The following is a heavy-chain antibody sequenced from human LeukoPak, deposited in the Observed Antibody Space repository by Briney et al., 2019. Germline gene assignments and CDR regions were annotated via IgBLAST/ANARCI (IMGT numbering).Heavy chain of an antibody. CDR1: GGSISSSSYY. CDR3: ARETDTAMVSAPFDY. D-gene: IGHD5-18*01. V-gene: IGHV4-39*07. Sequence: PSETLSLTCTVSGGSISSSSYYWGWIRQPPGNGLEWIGSIYYSGSTYYNPSLKSRVTISVDTSKNQFSLKLSSVTAADTAVYYCARETDTAMVSAPFDYWGQGTLVTVSS. J-gene: IGHJ4*02. CDR2: IYYSGST.